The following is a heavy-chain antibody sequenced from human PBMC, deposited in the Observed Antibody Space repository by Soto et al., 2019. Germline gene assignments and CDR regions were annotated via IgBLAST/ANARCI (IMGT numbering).Heavy chain of an antibody. V-gene: IGHV1-8*01. Sequence: XSVKVSCKASVYTFTNLDINWVRQTTGQGLEWMGWMTPRNGNTDYAQKFQGRVTMTRDTSISTAYMELRSLTPEDTGVYYCARGINEGVDYWGQGTLVTVSS. CDR1: VYTFTNLD. J-gene: IGHJ4*02. CDR3: ARGINEGVDY. CDR2: MTPRNGNT. D-gene: IGHD1-26*01.